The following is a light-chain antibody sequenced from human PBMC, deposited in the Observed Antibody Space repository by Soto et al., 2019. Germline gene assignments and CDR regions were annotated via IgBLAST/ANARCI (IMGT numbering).Light chain of an antibody. CDR1: XSVYNSY. CDR2: GAS. Sequence: EIVLTQSPGTLSLSPGERAXLSCRASXSVYNSYLAWYQQKPGQAPRLLINGASNRATGIPDRFSGSGSGTDFTLTISRLEPEDFAVYYCQQYGSPPHTFGQGTKLEIK. V-gene: IGKV3-20*01. CDR3: QQYGSPPHT. J-gene: IGKJ2*01.